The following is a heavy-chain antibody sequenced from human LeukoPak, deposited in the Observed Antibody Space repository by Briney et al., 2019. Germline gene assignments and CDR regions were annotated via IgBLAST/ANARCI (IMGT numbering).Heavy chain of an antibody. D-gene: IGHD1-26*01. V-gene: IGHV3-21*01. Sequence: GGSLRLSCAASGFTFSNYSMNWVRRAPGKGLEWVSSISSDSNYIYYADSMQGRFTISRDNAKNSLYLHMNSLRAEDTAVYYCATLQLGPTTNYWGQGTLVTVSS. CDR2: ISSDSNYI. CDR1: GFTFSNYS. J-gene: IGHJ4*02. CDR3: ATLQLGPTTNY.